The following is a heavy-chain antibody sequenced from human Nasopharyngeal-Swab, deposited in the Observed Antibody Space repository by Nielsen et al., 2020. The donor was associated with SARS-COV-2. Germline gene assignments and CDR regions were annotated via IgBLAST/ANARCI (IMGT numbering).Heavy chain of an antibody. CDR1: GGSFSGYY. Sequence: SETLSLTCAVYGGSFSGYYWSWIRQPPGQGLEWSGESNHSGSPKYHPSHKNRVTISIDTSKNQFSLKLSSVTAADTAVYYCARVGRFLEWLLSTNYYYYMDVWGKGTTVTVSS. J-gene: IGHJ6*03. CDR3: ARVGRFLEWLLSTNYYYYMDV. V-gene: IGHV4-34*01. CDR2: SNHSGSP. D-gene: IGHD3-3*01.